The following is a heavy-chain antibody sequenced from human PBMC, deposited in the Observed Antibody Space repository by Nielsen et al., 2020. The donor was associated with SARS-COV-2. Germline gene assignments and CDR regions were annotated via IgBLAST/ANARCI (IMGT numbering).Heavy chain of an antibody. CDR2: ISWHSGSI. CDR1: AFTFDDYA. Sequence: SLKISCAASAFTFDDYAMHWVRQAPGKGLEWVSGISWHSGSIGYADSVKGRFTISRDNAKNSLYLQMNSLRAEDTALYYCAKDIEQWLLVDGYRRFDPWGQGTLVTVAS. D-gene: IGHD6-19*01. CDR3: AKDIEQWLLVDGYRRFDP. V-gene: IGHV3-9*01. J-gene: IGHJ5*02.